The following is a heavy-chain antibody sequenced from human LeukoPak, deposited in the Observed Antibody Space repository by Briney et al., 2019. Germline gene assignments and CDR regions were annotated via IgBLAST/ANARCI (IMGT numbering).Heavy chain of an antibody. D-gene: IGHD3-22*01. V-gene: IGHV3-53*01. CDR2: IYSGGST. CDR3: ARHWGDSSGYPLPY. Sequence: PGGSLRLSCAASGFTVSSNYMSWVRQAPGKGLEWVSVIYSGGSTYYADSVKGRFTISRDNSKNTLYLQMNSLRAEDTAVYYCARHWGDSSGYPLPYWGQGTLVTVSS. CDR1: GFTVSSNY. J-gene: IGHJ4*02.